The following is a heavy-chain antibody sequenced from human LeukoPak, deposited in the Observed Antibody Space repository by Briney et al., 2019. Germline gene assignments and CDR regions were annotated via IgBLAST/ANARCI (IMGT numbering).Heavy chain of an antibody. CDR2: ISYDGSNK. Sequence: GGSLRLSCAASGFTFSSYAMHWVRQAPGKGLEWVAVISYDGSNKYYADSVKGRFTISRDNSKNTLYLQMNSLRAEDTAVYYCAREIVVEAVYYYYGMDVWGQGTTVTVSS. CDR3: AREIVVEAVYYYYGMDV. D-gene: IGHD2-21*01. CDR1: GFTFSSYA. V-gene: IGHV3-30-3*01. J-gene: IGHJ6*02.